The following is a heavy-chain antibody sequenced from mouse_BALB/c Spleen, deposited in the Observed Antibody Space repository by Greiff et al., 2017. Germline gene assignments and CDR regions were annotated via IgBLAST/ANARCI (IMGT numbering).Heavy chain of an antibody. V-gene: IGHV5-6-4*01. D-gene: IGHD2-4*01. CDR1: GFTFSSYT. CDR2: ISSGGSYT. Sequence: EVMLVESGGGLVKPGGSLKLSCAASGFTFSSYTMSWVRQTPEKRLEWVATISSGGSYTYYPDSVKGRFTISRDNAKNTLYLQMSSLKSEDTAMYYCTRDLITNYAMDYWGQGTSVTVSS. CDR3: TRDLITNYAMDY. J-gene: IGHJ4*01.